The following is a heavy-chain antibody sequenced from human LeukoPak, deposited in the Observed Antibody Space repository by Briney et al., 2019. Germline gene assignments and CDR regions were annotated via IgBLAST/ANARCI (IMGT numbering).Heavy chain of an antibody. CDR1: GHTFTAYP. V-gene: IGHV1-2*06. CDR2: INPNSGVT. Sequence: ASVKVSCKASGHTFTAYPIHWVRQAPGQGLEWMGRINPNSGVTNYAQKFQGRVLMTRDTSISTAYMQLSSLKTDDTAVYYCARDSSNWSSFGSWGQGTLVIISS. CDR3: ARDSSNWSSFGS. D-gene: IGHD2-2*01. J-gene: IGHJ4*02.